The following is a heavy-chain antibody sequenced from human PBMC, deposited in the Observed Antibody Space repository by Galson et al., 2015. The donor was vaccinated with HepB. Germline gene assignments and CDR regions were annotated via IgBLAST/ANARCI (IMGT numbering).Heavy chain of an antibody. CDR3: ARDSKWNYDY. CDR1: GFTFTSYN. Sequence: SLRLSCATSGFTFTSYNMHWARQSPVKGLEWLAIISDDGRTGFYADSVKGRFTISRDNSKNTLSLQMNSLRPEDTAVYYCARDSKWNYDYWGQGTLVTVSS. V-gene: IGHV3-30*16. D-gene: IGHD1-26*01. J-gene: IGHJ4*02. CDR2: ISDDGRTG.